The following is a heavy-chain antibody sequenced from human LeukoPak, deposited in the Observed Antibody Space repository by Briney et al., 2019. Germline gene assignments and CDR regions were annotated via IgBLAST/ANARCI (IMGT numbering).Heavy chain of an antibody. V-gene: IGHV3-23*01. CDR3: VKERHYDFWSDNWFDP. CDR1: GFTFSNYA. Sequence: GGSLRLSCAASGFTFSNYAMSWVRQAPGKGLEWVAGISGSGRSTHYANSVKGRFNISRDNSKNTLYLQMNSLRAQHTALYYCVKERHYDFWSDNWFDPWGQGTLVTVSS. J-gene: IGHJ5*02. D-gene: IGHD3-3*01. CDR2: ISGSGRST.